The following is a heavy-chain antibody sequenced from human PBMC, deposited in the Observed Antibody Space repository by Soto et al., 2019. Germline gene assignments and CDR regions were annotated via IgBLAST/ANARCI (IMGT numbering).Heavy chain of an antibody. CDR1: GGTFNNYA. D-gene: IGHD1-26*01. CDR2: IIPLFGTA. Sequence: QVQLVQSGAEVKKPGSSVKVSCKASGGTFNNYAISWVRQAPGQGLEWMGGIIPLFGTANYAQKFEGRVTITADKSTDTAYKELSSLKSEDTAVYYCARLIGEGYSGTYALDYWGQGTLVTVSS. V-gene: IGHV1-69*06. J-gene: IGHJ4*02. CDR3: ARLIGEGYSGTYALDY.